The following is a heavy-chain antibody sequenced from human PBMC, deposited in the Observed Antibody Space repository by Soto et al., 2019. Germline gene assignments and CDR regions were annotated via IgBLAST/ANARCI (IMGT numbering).Heavy chain of an antibody. CDR1: GYTFTSYA. Sequence: GASVKVSCKASGYTFTSYAMHWVRQAPGQRLEWMGWINAGNGNTKYSQKFQGRVTITRDTSASTAYMELSSLRSEDTAVYYCARDWGRGVVVPAAAPGSNGFDPWGQGTLVTVSS. V-gene: IGHV1-3*01. CDR3: ARDWGRGVVVPAAAPGSNGFDP. CDR2: INAGNGNT. J-gene: IGHJ5*02. D-gene: IGHD2-2*01.